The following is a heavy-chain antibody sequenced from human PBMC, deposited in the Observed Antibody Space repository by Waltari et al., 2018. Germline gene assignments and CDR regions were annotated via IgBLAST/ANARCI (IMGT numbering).Heavy chain of an antibody. CDR1: GYTFTDYY. CDR2: VDPEDGET. D-gene: IGHD2-2*01. Sequence: EFQLVQSGAEVKKPGATVKISCKVSGYTFTDYYMHWVQQAPGKGLEWMGLVDPEDGETIYAEKFQGRVTITADTSTDTAYMELSSLRSEDTAVYYCATSTDIVVVPAALRGAFDIWGQGTMVTVSS. CDR3: ATSTDIVVVPAALRGAFDI. V-gene: IGHV1-69-2*01. J-gene: IGHJ3*02.